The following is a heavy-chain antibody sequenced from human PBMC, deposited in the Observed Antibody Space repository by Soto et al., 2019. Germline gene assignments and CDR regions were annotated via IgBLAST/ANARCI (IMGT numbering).Heavy chain of an antibody. Sequence: GGSLRLSCAASGFTFSSYAMSWVRQAPGKGLEWVSAISGSGGSTYYADSVKGRFSISRDNSKNTLYLQMNSLRAEDTAVYYCAKEIEDIVVVPAAIYGMDVWGQGTTVTVSS. V-gene: IGHV3-23*01. D-gene: IGHD2-2*02. J-gene: IGHJ6*02. CDR1: GFTFSSYA. CDR2: ISGSGGST. CDR3: AKEIEDIVVVPAAIYGMDV.